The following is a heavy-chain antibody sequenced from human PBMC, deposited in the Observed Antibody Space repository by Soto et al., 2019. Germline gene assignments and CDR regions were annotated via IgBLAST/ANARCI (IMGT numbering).Heavy chain of an antibody. D-gene: IGHD3-22*01. J-gene: IGHJ6*02. Sequence: SETLSLTCTVSGGSISSSSYYWGWIRQPPGKGLEWIGSIYYSGSTYYNPSLKSRVTISVDTSKNQFSLKLSSVTAADTAVYYRARRDYDSSGYYYVSYGMDVWGQGTTVTVSS. V-gene: IGHV4-39*01. CDR1: GGSISSSSYY. CDR2: IYYSGST. CDR3: ARRDYDSSGYYYVSYGMDV.